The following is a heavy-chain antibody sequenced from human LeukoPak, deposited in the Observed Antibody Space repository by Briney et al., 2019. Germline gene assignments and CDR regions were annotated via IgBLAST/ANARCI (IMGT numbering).Heavy chain of an antibody. J-gene: IGHJ4*02. CDR3: ARGADNYGYTFDY. D-gene: IGHD5-18*01. CDR2: ITSSNNYI. V-gene: IGHV3-21*01. CDR1: GFTFSSYS. Sequence: GGSLRLSCAASGFTFSSYSMNWVRQAPGKGLEWVSSITSSNNYIYYADSVKGRFTISRDNAKNSLYLEMNSLRAEDTAIYYCARGADNYGYTFDYWGQGTLVTASS.